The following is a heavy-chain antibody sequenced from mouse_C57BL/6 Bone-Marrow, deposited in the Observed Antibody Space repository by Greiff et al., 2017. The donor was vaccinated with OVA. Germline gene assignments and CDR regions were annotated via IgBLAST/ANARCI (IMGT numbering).Heavy chain of an antibody. V-gene: IGHV7-1*01. CDR2: SRNKANDYTT. CDR3: ARDDYYWYFDV. J-gene: IGHJ1*03. Sequence: EVKLMESGGGLVQSGRSLRLSCATSGFTFSDFYMEWVRQAPGKGLEWIAASRNKANDYTTEYSASVKGRFIVSRDTSQCILYLQMNALRAEDTAMYYCARDDYYWYFDVWGTGTTVTVSS. CDR1: GFTFSDFY.